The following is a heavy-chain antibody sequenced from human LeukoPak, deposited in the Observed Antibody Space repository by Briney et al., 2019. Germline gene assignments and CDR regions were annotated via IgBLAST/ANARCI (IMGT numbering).Heavy chain of an antibody. CDR3: ARSNYDILTGYYGANDY. Sequence: SETLSLTCAVYGGSFSGYYWSWIRQPPGKGLEWIGEINHSGSTNYNPSLKSRVTISVDTSKNQFSLKLSSVTAADTAVYYCARSNYDILTGYYGANDYWGQGTLVTVSS. J-gene: IGHJ4*02. D-gene: IGHD3-9*01. V-gene: IGHV4-34*01. CDR2: INHSGST. CDR1: GGSFSGYY.